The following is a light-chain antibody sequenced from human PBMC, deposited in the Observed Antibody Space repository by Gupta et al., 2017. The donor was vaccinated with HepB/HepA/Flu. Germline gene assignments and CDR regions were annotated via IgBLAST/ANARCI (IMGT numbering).Light chain of an antibody. CDR3: QQYNSWPRT. V-gene: IGKV3-15*01. Sequence: EIVMTQSPATLSVSLGERATLSCRASQRVTSNLAWYQQIPVQAPRLLIYSASTRAAGIPARFSGSGAETEFTLTSSSLQSEDFAFYYCQQYNSWPRTFGQGTKVAIK. J-gene: IGKJ1*01. CDR2: SAS. CDR1: QRVTSN.